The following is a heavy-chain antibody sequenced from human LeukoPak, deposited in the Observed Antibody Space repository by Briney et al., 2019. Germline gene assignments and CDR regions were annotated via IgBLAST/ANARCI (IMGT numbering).Heavy chain of an antibody. CDR1: GYTFTSYG. CDR3: ARAHDYVWGSYRYRPLDFDY. V-gene: IGHV1-18*01. D-gene: IGHD3-16*02. Sequence: GASVKVSCKASGYTFTSYGISWVRQAPGQGLEWMGWISAYNGNTNYAQKLQGRVTMTTDTSTSTAYMELRSLRSDDTAVYYCARAHDYVWGSYRYRPLDFDYWGQGTLVTVSS. CDR2: ISAYNGNT. J-gene: IGHJ4*02.